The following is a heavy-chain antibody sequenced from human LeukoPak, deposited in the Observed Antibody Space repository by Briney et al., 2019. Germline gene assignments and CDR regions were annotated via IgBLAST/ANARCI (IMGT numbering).Heavy chain of an antibody. CDR2: IIPIFGTA. J-gene: IGHJ3*02. Sequence: PRASVKVSCKASGGTFSSYAISWVQQAPGQGLEWMGGIIPIFGTANYAQKFQGRVTITADESTSTAYMELSSLRSEDTAVYYCASYGSGPETNAFDIWGQGTMVTVSS. CDR3: ASYGSGPETNAFDI. CDR1: GGTFSSYA. V-gene: IGHV1-69*13. D-gene: IGHD3-10*01.